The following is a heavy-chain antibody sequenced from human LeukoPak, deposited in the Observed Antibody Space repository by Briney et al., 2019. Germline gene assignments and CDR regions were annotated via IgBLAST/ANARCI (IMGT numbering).Heavy chain of an antibody. Sequence: SETLSLTCTVSGGSISSYYWSWIRQPPGKGLEWIGYIYYSGSTNYNPSPKSRVTISVDTSKNQFSLKLSSVTAADTAVYYCARAPGVATAFDIWGQGTMVTVSS. CDR3: ARAPGVATAFDI. CDR2: IYYSGST. D-gene: IGHD5-12*01. V-gene: IGHV4-59*01. CDR1: GGSISSYY. J-gene: IGHJ3*02.